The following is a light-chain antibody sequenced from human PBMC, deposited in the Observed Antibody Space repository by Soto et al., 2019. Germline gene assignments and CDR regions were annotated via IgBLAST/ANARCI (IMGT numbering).Light chain of an antibody. J-gene: IGLJ1*01. Sequence: QSGLTQPASVCGSPGQSITISCTGTSSDVGGYNYVSWYQQHPGKAPKLMIYEVSNRPSGVSNRFSGSKSGNTASLTISGLQAEDEADYSCSSYTSSSTFYVFGTGTKVTAL. CDR3: SSYTSSSTFYV. V-gene: IGLV2-14*01. CDR2: EVS. CDR1: SSDVGGYNY.